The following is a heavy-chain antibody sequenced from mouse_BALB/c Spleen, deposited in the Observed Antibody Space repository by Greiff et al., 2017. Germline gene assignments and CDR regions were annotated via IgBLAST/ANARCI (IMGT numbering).Heavy chain of an antibody. CDR3: TRADY. Sequence: ESGAELVKPGASVKLSCKASGYTFTSYYMYWVKQRPGQGLEWIGEINPSNGGTNFNEKFKSKATLTVDKSSSTAYMQLSSLTSEDSAVYYCTRADYWGQGTTLTVSS. V-gene: IGHV1S81*02. CDR1: GYTFTSYY. J-gene: IGHJ2*01. CDR2: INPSNGGT.